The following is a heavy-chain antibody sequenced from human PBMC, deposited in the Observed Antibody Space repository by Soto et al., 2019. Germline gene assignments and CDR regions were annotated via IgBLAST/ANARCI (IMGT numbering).Heavy chain of an antibody. D-gene: IGHD3-9*01. V-gene: IGHV3-48*03. CDR1: GFAFSSYE. Sequence: EVQLVESGGGLVWPGGSLTLSCAASGFAFSSYEMNWVRQAPGKGLEWVSYIDATSNSIHYADSVEGRFTISRDNSKNSLFLQMKSLGAEDTALYYCARDRWHRDWHPGAFDIWGRGTMVTVSS. CDR2: IDATSNSI. J-gene: IGHJ3*02. CDR3: ARDRWHRDWHPGAFDI.